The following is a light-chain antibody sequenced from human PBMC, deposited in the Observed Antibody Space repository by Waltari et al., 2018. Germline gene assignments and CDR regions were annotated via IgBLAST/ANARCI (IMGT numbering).Light chain of an antibody. J-gene: IGKJ5*01. CDR3: QQYYDYPIN. CDR1: QNLNTF. Sequence: DIQMTQSPSTVSASLGDRVTITCRASQNLNTFLSWYQQKPGAVPNLPIYDASTLERGVPSRFSGSGSGTHFTLTISGLQPDDFATYYCQQYYDYPINFGQGTRL. V-gene: IGKV1-5*01. CDR2: DAS.